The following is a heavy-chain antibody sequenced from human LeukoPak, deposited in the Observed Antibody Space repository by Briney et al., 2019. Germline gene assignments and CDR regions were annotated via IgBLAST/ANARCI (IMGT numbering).Heavy chain of an antibody. Sequence: PSETLSLTCAVSGTSFTSYYWSWTRQTPGKGLEWIGEVNHSGYTNMNPSLKSRVTISVDTSKNQFSLMMTSVTAADTAVYFCARMTTGHVYRGQGTLVTVSS. CDR3: ARMTTGHVY. V-gene: IGHV4-34*01. CDR1: GTSFTSYY. J-gene: IGHJ4*02. CDR2: VNHSGYT. D-gene: IGHD4-17*01.